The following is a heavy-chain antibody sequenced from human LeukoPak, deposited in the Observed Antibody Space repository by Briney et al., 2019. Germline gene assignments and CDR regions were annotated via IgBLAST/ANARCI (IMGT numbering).Heavy chain of an antibody. D-gene: IGHD4-17*01. CDR2: IDWDDDK. CDR3: ARISRDTVYAFDI. V-gene: IGHV2-70*18. J-gene: IGHJ3*02. CDR1: GGSISSYYW. Sequence: TLSLTCTVSGGSISSYYWSWIRQPPGKALEWLALIDWDDDKYYSTSLKTRLTISKDTSKNQVVLTMTNMDPVDTATYYCARISRDTVYAFDIWGQGTMVTVSS.